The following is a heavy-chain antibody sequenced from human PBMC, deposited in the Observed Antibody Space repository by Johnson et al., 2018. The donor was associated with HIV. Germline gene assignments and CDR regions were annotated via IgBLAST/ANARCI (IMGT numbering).Heavy chain of an antibody. V-gene: IGHV3-30*04. CDR3: ARGPPRGGSRQAGAFDI. CDR2: ISYDGGNK. Sequence: QVQLLESGGGVVQPGGSLRLSCAASGFTFSSYALYWVRQVPGKGLEWVATISYDGGNKYYADSVKGRFTISRDNYKNTLYLQMNSLRAEDTAVYYCARGPPRGGSRQAGAFDIWGQGTMVTVSS. CDR1: GFTFSSYA. J-gene: IGHJ3*02. D-gene: IGHD3-16*01.